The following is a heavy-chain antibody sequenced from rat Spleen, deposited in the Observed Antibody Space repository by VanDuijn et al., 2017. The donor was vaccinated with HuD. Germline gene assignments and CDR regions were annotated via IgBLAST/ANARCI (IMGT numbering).Heavy chain of an antibody. CDR3: ARDPGLLRTMWGYFDH. Sequence: QVQLKESGPGLVQPSQTLSLTCTIAGFSLTSYNVHWVRQPPGKGLEWMGVIWNTGGTRYNSALKSRLSINKDTSKSQVFLKMNSLQTEDTATYYCARDPGLLRTMWGYFDHWGQGVMVTVSS. V-gene: IGHV2-41*01. D-gene: IGHD1-6*01. J-gene: IGHJ2*01. CDR1: GFSLTSYN. CDR2: IWNTGGT.